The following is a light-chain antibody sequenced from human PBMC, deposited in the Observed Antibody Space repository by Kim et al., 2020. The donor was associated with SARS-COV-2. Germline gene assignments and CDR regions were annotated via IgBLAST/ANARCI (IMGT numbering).Light chain of an antibody. CDR2: AAS. J-gene: IGKJ1*01. CDR1: QGINNC. V-gene: IGKV1-27*01. CDR3: QKYNGARWT. Sequence: ASVGERVTITGRASQGINNCVAWYQHRPGKAPRVLIYAASTLHSGVPSRFSGSGSGTDFTLTISSLQPEDVATYYCQKYNGARWTFGQGNKVDIK.